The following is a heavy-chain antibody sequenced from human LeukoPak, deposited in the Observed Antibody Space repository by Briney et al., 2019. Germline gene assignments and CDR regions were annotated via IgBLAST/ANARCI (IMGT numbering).Heavy chain of an antibody. CDR2: IYYSGST. D-gene: IGHD3-9*01. Sequence: PSETLSPTCTVSGGSISSYYWSWIRQPPGKGLEWIGYIYYSGSTNYNPSLKSRVTISVDTSKNQFSLKLSSVTAADTAVYYCARASYDIPAPPYYYYYMDVWGKGTTVTISS. V-gene: IGHV4-59*01. CDR3: ARASYDIPAPPYYYYYMDV. CDR1: GGSISSYY. J-gene: IGHJ6*03.